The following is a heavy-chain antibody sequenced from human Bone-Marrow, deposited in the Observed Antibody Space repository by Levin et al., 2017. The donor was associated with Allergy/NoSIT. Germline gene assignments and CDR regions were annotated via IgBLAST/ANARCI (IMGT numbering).Heavy chain of an antibody. CDR3: ARAPGCSTTSCYARYFDY. V-gene: IGHV3-7*04. J-gene: IGHJ4*02. D-gene: IGHD2-2*01. Sequence: PVASVKVSCAASRFTFSSYWMSWVRQAPGKGLECVANIKQDGSEKYYVDSVKGRFTISRDNAKNSLYLQMNSLRAEDTAVYYCARAPGCSTTSCYARYFDYWGQGTLVTVSS. CDR1: RFTFSSYW. CDR2: IKQDGSEK.